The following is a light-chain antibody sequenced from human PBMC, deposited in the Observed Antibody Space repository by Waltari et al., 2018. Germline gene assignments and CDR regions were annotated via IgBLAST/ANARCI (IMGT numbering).Light chain of an antibody. V-gene: IGKV3-20*01. Sequence: EIVLTQSPATLSLSPGERATLSCRASQSVCSNYLAWYQQKPGQAPRLLISGASSRATGIPDRFSGSGSGTDFTLTISRLEPEDFAVYYCQQYGSSRTFGQGTKVEIK. CDR2: GAS. CDR1: QSVCSNY. CDR3: QQYGSSRT. J-gene: IGKJ1*01.